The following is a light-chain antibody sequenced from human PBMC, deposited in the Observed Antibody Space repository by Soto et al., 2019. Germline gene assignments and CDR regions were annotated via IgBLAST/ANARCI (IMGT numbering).Light chain of an antibody. Sequence: DIQITQSPSSLSPSVGDRVTITCRASRDIANYLAWFQQKRGKAPKAXIFAASTLQNGVPSHFSGSGLGTEFTLTITSLQPDDFETYDCQQFHRYSPTFGQGTKVDIK. V-gene: IGKV1-16*02. CDR1: RDIANY. CDR2: AAS. CDR3: QQFHRYSPT. J-gene: IGKJ1*01.